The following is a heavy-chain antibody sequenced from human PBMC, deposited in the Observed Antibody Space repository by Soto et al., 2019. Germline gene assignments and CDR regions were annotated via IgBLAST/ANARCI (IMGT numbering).Heavy chain of an antibody. CDR2: ISYDGSNK. CDR1: GFTFSSYA. D-gene: IGHD3-3*01. J-gene: IGHJ4*02. CDR3: ARDRSMNYDFWSGLDY. V-gene: IGHV3-30-3*01. Sequence: VGSLRLSCAASGFTFSSYAMHWVRQAPGKGLEWVAVISYDGSNKYYADSVKGRFTISRDNSKNTLYLQMNSLRAEDTAVYYCARDRSMNYDFWSGLDYWGQGTLVTVSS.